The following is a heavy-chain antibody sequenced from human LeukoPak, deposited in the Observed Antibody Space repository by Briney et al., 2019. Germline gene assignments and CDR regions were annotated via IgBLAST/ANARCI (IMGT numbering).Heavy chain of an antibody. CDR2: IGTAGDT. CDR1: GFTFSSYD. Sequence: PGGSLRLSCAASGFTFSSYDMHWVRQAPGKGLEWVSAIGTAGDTYYPGSVKGRFTISRENAKNSLYLQMISLRAGDTAVYYCARSVAGSSWFDPWGQGTLVSVSS. V-gene: IGHV3-13*04. D-gene: IGHD6-19*01. J-gene: IGHJ5*02. CDR3: ARSVAGSSWFDP.